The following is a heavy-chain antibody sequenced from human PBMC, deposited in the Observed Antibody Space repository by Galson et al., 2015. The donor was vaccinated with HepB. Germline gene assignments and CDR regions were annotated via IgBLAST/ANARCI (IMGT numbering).Heavy chain of an antibody. CDR1: GGTFSSDT. D-gene: IGHD3-10*01. J-gene: IGHJ6*02. V-gene: IGHV1-69*08. CDR3: ARSPPLVRGLPFGMDV. Sequence: SVKVSCKVSGGTFSSDTITWVRQAPGQGLEWMGRIIPIVNTVNYAQKFQGRVTITTDKSTNTAYLELSSLRSDDTAIYYCARSPPLVRGLPFGMDVWGQGTTVIVSS. CDR2: IIPIVNTV.